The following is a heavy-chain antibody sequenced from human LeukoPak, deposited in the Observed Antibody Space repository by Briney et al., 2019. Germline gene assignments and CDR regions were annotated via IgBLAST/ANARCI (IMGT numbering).Heavy chain of an antibody. V-gene: IGHV4-31*03. Sequence: SQTLSLTCTVSGGSISSGCYYWSWIRQHPGKGLEWIGYIYYSGSTYYNPSLKSRVTISVDTSKNQFSLKLSSVTAADTAVYYCARDSDGSGSYLRYWGQGTLVTVSS. CDR3: ARDSDGSGSYLRY. J-gene: IGHJ4*02. CDR2: IYYSGST. D-gene: IGHD3-10*01. CDR1: GGSISSGCYY.